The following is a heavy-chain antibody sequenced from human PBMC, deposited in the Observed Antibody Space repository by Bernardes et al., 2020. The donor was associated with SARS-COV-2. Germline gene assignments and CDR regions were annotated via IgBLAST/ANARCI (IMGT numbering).Heavy chain of an antibody. J-gene: IGHJ4*02. CDR2: INPETGDT. CDR3: ARDPGSGYFPPDY. D-gene: IGHD6-25*01. CDR1: GYSFTRYY. Sequence: ASVKVSCKTSGYSFTRYYVHWVRQAPGQGLEWVGYINPETGDTFYAQKFQGKVSMTRDTSIATVYLDLTTLTSDDTALYFCARDPGSGYFPPDYWGQGTLVTVSS. V-gene: IGHV1-2*02.